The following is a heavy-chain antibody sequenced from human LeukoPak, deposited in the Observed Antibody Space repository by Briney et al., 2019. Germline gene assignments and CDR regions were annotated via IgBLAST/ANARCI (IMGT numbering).Heavy chain of an antibody. CDR2: INPNSGGT. CDR3: ARGTPVGATHFDY. Sequence: ASVKVSCKASGGTFNNNAITWVRQAPGQGLEWMGWINPNSGGTNYAQKFQGRVTMTRDTSISTAYMELSRLRSDDTAVYYCARGTPVGATHFDYWGQGTLVTVSS. V-gene: IGHV1-2*02. D-gene: IGHD1-26*01. CDR1: GGTFNNNA. J-gene: IGHJ4*02.